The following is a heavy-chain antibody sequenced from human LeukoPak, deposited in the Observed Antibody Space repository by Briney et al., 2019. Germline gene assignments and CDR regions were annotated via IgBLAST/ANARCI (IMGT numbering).Heavy chain of an antibody. D-gene: IGHD5-24*01. CDR2: ISSSSTI. CDR1: GFTFSSYS. CDR3: ARTERSYYYYGMDV. J-gene: IGHJ6*02. Sequence: PGGSLRLSCAASGFTFSSYSMNWVRQAPGKGLEWVSYISSSSTIYYADSVKGRFTISRDNAKNSLYLQMNSLRAEDTAVYYCARTERSYYYYGMDVWGQGTTVTVSS. V-gene: IGHV3-48*04.